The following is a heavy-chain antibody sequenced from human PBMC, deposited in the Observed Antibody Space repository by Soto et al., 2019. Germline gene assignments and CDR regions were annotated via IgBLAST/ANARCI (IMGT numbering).Heavy chain of an antibody. CDR1: GFSLSTSEVG. J-gene: IGHJ4*02. Sequence: GSGPTLVNPTQTLTLTCAFSGFSLSTSEVGVGWIRQPPGKALEWLALIYWDDDKRYSPSLKSRLIISKDTSKNQVVLTMSNMDPLDTAIYYCAHSLGSSSNWYYFAHWGQGTLVTVSS. CDR2: IYWDDDK. CDR3: AHSLGSSSNWYYFAH. D-gene: IGHD6-13*01. V-gene: IGHV2-5*02.